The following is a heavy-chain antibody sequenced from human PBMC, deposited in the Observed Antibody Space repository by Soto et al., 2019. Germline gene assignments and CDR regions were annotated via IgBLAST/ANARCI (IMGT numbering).Heavy chain of an antibody. Sequence: QVQLVQSGAEVKKPGSSVKVSCKASGGTFSSYTISWVRQAPGQGLEWMGRIIPILGIANYAQKFQGRVTMTADXXTXTGXMELSSLGSEDTAVYYCARGVVRYFDWLDYYGMDVWGQGSTVTVSS. D-gene: IGHD3-9*01. CDR2: IIPILGIA. CDR3: ARGVVRYFDWLDYYGMDV. V-gene: IGHV1-69*02. J-gene: IGHJ6*02. CDR1: GGTFSSYT.